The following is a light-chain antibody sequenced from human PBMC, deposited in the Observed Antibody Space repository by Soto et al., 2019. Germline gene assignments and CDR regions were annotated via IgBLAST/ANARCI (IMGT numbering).Light chain of an antibody. CDR3: SSYTRSSTLV. CDR2: EVS. CDR1: SSDVGGYNY. V-gene: IGLV2-14*01. J-gene: IGLJ3*02. Sequence: QSALTQPASVSGSPGQSITISCTGTSSDVGGYNYVSWYQHHPGKAPKLMIYEVSDRPSGVSNRFSGSKSGNVASLTISGLQAEDEADYYCSSYTRSSTLVFGGGTKPTVL.